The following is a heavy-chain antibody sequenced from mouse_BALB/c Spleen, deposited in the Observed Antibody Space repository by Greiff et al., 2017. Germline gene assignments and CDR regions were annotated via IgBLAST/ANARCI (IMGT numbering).Heavy chain of an antibody. CDR1: DFNIKAYY. J-gene: IGHJ2*01. V-gene: IGHV14-4*02. Sequence: VQLQQSGAALVRSGASVKLSCTASDFNIKAYYMHWVKQRPEQGLEWIGWIDPENGDTEYAPKFQGKATMTADTSSNTAYLQLSSLTSEDTAVYYCNAWGGNYFPFDYWGQGTTLTVSS. CDR2: IDPENGDT. D-gene: IGHD2-1*01. CDR3: NAWGGNYFPFDY.